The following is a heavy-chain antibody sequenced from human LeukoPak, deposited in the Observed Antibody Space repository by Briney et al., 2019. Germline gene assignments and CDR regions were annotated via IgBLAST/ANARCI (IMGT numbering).Heavy chain of an antibody. CDR1: GGSFSGYY. CDR2: INHSGST. Sequence: PSETLSLTCAVYGGSFSGYYWSWIRQPPGKGLEWIGEINHSGSTNYNPSLKSRVTISVDTSKNQFSLKLSSVTAADTAVYYCASSLIGSKYYFDYWGQGTLVTVSS. D-gene: IGHD1-26*01. CDR3: ASSLIGSKYYFDY. J-gene: IGHJ4*02. V-gene: IGHV4-34*01.